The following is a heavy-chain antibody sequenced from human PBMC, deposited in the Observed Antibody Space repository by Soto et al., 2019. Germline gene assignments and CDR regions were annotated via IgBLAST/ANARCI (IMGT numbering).Heavy chain of an antibody. CDR2: INPSGGST. CDR3: ARERWELPHDAFDI. J-gene: IGHJ3*02. Sequence: GASVKVSCKASGYTFTSYGISWVRQAPGQGLEWMGIINPSGGSTSYAQKFQGRVTMTRDTSTSTVYMELSSLRSEDTAVYYCARERWELPHDAFDIWGQGTMVTVSS. D-gene: IGHD1-26*01. V-gene: IGHV1-46*01. CDR1: GYTFTSYG.